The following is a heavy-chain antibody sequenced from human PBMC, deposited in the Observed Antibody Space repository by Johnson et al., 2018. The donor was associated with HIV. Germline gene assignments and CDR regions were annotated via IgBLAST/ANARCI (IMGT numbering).Heavy chain of an antibody. J-gene: IGHJ3*02. V-gene: IGHV3-23*04. CDR1: GFTFSNYA. CDR3: AKGSTDYSGSYPRDALDI. Sequence: VQLVESGGGLVQPGGSLRLSCAVSGFTFSNYAMSWVRQAPGKGLEWVSVISGSGDNTYYADSVKGRFTISRDNSKNTLYLQMNSLRAEDTAVYYCAKGSTDYSGSYPRDALDIWGQGTMVTVSS. CDR2: ISGSGDNT. D-gene: IGHD1-26*01.